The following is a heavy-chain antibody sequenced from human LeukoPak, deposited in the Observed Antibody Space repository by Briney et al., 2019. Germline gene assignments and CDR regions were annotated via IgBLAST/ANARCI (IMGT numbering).Heavy chain of an antibody. Sequence: PGGSLRLSCAASGFSFSSYWMHWVRQAPGKGLLWVSPMSGDGSSTSYADSVKGRFSISRDNAKNTLYLQMNSLRAEDTAVYYCARDRSYGAFASWGQGTLVTVSS. J-gene: IGHJ4*02. CDR1: GFSFSSYW. D-gene: IGHD1-26*01. CDR3: ARDRSYGAFAS. V-gene: IGHV3-74*01. CDR2: MSGDGSST.